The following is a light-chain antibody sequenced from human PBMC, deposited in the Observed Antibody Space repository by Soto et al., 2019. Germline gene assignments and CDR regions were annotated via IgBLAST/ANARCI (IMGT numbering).Light chain of an antibody. J-gene: IGKJ3*01. CDR2: AAS. V-gene: IGKV1-27*01. CDR1: QGMSNY. Sequence: DIQMTQSPSSLSASVGDRVTITCRASQGMSNYLAWYQQKPGKVPKLLIYAASTLQSGVPSRFSGSGSGTDFTLTISSLPPEDVATYYWQKYNSAPSTFGPGTKVDIK. CDR3: QKYNSAPST.